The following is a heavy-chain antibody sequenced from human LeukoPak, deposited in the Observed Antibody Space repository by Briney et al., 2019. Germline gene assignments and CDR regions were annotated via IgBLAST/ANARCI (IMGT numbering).Heavy chain of an antibody. V-gene: IGHV1-46*01. CDR2: INPSGGST. CDR3: ARSWYYFDY. D-gene: IGHD6-13*01. J-gene: IGHJ4*02. Sequence: ASVKVSCKASGYTFTSYYMHWVRQAPGQGLEWMGIINPSGGSTSYAQKFQGRVTMTRDTSISTAYMELSRLRSDDTAVYYCARSWYYFDYWGQGTLVTVSS. CDR1: GYTFTSYY.